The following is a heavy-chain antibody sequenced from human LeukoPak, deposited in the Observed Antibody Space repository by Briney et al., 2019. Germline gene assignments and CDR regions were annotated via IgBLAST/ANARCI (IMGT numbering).Heavy chain of an antibody. V-gene: IGHV3-66*01. D-gene: IGHD3-3*02. CDR2: IYSGGST. CDR1: GFTVSTSY. J-gene: IGHJ4*02. CDR3: AKGSFSDGSDY. Sequence: PGGSLRLSCAASGFTVSTSYMTWVRQAPGKGLEWVSVIYSGGSTYYADSVKGRFTFSRDKSKNTLYLQMNSLRAEDTAVYYCAKGSFSDGSDYWGQGTLVTVSS.